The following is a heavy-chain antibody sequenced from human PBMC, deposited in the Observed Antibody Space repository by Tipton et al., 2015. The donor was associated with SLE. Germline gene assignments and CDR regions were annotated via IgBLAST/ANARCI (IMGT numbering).Heavy chain of an antibody. CDR2: IYYSGST. J-gene: IGHJ3*02. Sequence: TLSLTCTVSGGSISSHYWSWIRQPPGKGLEWIGYIYYSGSTNYNPSLKSRVTISADTSKNQFSLKLSSVTAADTAVYYCARHIDYGGNGCAFDIWGQGTMVTVSS. V-gene: IGHV4-59*08. CDR3: ARHIDYGGNGCAFDI. CDR1: GGSISSHY. D-gene: IGHD4-23*01.